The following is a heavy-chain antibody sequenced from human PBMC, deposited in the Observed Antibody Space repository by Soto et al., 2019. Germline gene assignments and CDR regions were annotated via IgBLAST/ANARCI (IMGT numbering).Heavy chain of an antibody. CDR1: GFTFSSYA. V-gene: IGHV3-23*01. CDR3: AKDMASSPLEYSSSSGAFDI. J-gene: IGHJ3*02. D-gene: IGHD6-6*01. CDR2: ISGSGGSI. Sequence: GGYLRLSCAASGFTFSSYAMSWVRQAPGKGLEWVSAISGSGGSIYYADSVKGRFSISRDNSKNTLYLQMNSLRAEDAAVYYCAKDMASSPLEYSSSSGAFDIWGQGTMVTVSS.